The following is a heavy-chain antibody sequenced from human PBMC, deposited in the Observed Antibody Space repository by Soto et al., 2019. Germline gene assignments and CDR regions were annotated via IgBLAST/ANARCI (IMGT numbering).Heavy chain of an antibody. CDR3: ARFGDSVM. J-gene: IGHJ4*02. CDR1: GFTFKLYY. CDR2: ITRDGSGT. D-gene: IGHD4-17*01. Sequence: GGSLRLSCVTSGFTFKLYYMHWVRQSPVRGLEWVSVITRDGSGTQYADSVRGRFTMSRDNDKNTLYLQLNSLRAEDTAVYYCARFGDSVMWGQGTLVTVSS. V-gene: IGHV3-74*03.